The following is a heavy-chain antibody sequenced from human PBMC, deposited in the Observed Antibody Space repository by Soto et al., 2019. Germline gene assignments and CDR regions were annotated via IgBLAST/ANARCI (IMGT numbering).Heavy chain of an antibody. D-gene: IGHD3-3*01. V-gene: IGHV4-59*08. J-gene: IGHJ5*02. CDR3: ARQVGGVAHAWFET. CDR2: IYYSGST. Sequence: SETLSLTCTVSGGSISSYYWSWIRQPPGKGLEWIGYIYYSGSTNYNPSLTSRVTISVDASKNQFSLKLSSVTAADKGVYYWARQVGGVAHAWFETRGKGNLV. CDR1: GGSISSYY.